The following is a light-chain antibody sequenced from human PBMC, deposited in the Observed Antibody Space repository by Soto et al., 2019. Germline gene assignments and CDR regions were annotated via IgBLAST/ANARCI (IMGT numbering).Light chain of an antibody. Sequence: EVVMTQSPGTLSLSAGERATVSCRASQSISSDLAWYQQKPGQAPRLLIYGASTRATDIPARFSGGGYGTEFTLTIRSLQSEDSAIYYCQQYHDWPPITFGPGTKVHIK. CDR1: QSISSD. V-gene: IGKV3-15*01. CDR3: QQYHDWPPIT. CDR2: GAS. J-gene: IGKJ3*01.